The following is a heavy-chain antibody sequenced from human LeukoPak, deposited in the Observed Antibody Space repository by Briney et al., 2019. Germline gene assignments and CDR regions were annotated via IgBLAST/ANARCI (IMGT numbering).Heavy chain of an antibody. D-gene: IGHD1-26*01. V-gene: IGHV4-30-4*08. CDR1: GGSISSSSYY. Sequence: PSETLSLTCTVSGGSISSSSYYWSWIRQPPGKGLEWIGYIYYNGNTYYNPSLKSRVTMSLDTSKNQIFLKLSSVTAADTAVYYCARERSGSYPFDYWGQGTLVTVSS. CDR2: IYYNGNT. CDR3: ARERSGSYPFDY. J-gene: IGHJ4*02.